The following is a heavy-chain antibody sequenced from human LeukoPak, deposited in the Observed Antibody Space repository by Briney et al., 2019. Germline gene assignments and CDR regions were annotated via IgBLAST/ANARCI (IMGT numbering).Heavy chain of an antibody. CDR2: VYFTGRT. J-gene: IGHJ3*02. CDR3: ARQYDILTGYYKGAFDI. CDR1: GGSITGYY. V-gene: IGHV4-59*08. D-gene: IGHD3-9*01. Sequence: PSETLSLTCTVSGGSITGYYWSWIRQPPGKGPEWIAYVYFTGRTLYNPSLESRVTISVDTSKTQFSLRLTSVTAADTAVYYCARQYDILTGYYKGAFDIWGQGTMVTVSS.